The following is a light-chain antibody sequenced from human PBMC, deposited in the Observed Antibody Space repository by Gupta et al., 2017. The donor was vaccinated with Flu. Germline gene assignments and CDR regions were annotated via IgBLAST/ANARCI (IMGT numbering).Light chain of an antibody. CDR3: QAWDINTAV. V-gene: IGLV3-1*01. CDR2: HDT. CDR1: MLWCKY. Sequence: FDLPHPPSASVSPVQTAPIACSGDMLWCKYACWYQQKQGQDPVLVIYHDTKLPAGMPERFSGSNSENTATLTISGTQAMDEADYYCQAWDINTAVFGGGTKLTVL. J-gene: IGLJ3*02.